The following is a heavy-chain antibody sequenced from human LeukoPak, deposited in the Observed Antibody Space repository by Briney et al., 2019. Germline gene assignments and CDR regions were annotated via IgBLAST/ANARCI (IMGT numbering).Heavy chain of an antibody. V-gene: IGHV4-39*01. Sequence: SETLSLTCTVSGGSISSSSYYWGWIRQPPGKGLEWIGSIYYSGSTYYNPSLKSRVTISVDTSKNQFSLKLSSVTAADTAVYYCARQGRVITFGGVIVTTTYYWGQGTPVTVSS. D-gene: IGHD3-16*02. CDR2: IYYSGST. CDR3: ARQGRVITFGGVIVTTTYY. CDR1: GGSISSSSYY. J-gene: IGHJ4*02.